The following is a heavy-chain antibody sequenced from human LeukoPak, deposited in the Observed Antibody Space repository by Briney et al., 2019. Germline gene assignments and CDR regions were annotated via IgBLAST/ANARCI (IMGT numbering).Heavy chain of an antibody. J-gene: IGHJ4*02. CDR2: IRSKAYGGTT. CDR3: TRATSTVPFRTDY. V-gene: IGHV3-49*04. D-gene: IGHD4-17*01. CDR1: AFSLNAYN. Sequence: PGGSLRLSCAASAFSLNAYNMNWVRQAPGKGLEWVGFIRSKAYGGTTQYAASVKGRFTTSRDDSKSIAYLQMNSLKTEDTAVYYCTRATSTVPFRTDYWGQGTLVTVSS.